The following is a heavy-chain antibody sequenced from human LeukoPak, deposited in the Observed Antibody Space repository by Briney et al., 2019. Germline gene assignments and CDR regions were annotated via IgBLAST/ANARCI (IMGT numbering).Heavy chain of an antibody. Sequence: GGSLRLSCVTSGFVFSNYAMSWVRQAPGKGLEWVSIISGSGERTYYADSVKGRFAVSRDNSKNTLYLQMMSLRAEDTAVYYCARDHEWSWDYWGQGTLVIVSS. V-gene: IGHV3-23*01. CDR1: GFVFSNYA. D-gene: IGHD3-3*01. J-gene: IGHJ4*02. CDR2: ISGSGERT. CDR3: ARDHEWSWDY.